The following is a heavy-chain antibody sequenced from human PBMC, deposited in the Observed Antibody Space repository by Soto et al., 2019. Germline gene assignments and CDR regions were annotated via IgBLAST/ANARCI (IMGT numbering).Heavy chain of an antibody. CDR3: AGDYGDYENWFEP. CDR2: IHSSGTT. J-gene: IGHJ5*02. CDR1: GASVVGSSYS. D-gene: IGHD4-17*01. Sequence: QLQLQESGPGLVKPSETLSLTCTLSGASVVGSSYSWGWIRQPPGMGLEWIRNIHSSGTTYYDSSLQSPVTISVDTPNNRLSLRLSSVTAAETAVYYCAGDYGDYENWFEPWGRGTLVIVSS. V-gene: IGHV4-39*01.